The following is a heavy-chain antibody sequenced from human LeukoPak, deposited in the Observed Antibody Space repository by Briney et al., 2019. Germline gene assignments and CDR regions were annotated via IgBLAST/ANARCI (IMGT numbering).Heavy chain of an antibody. Sequence: PSETLSLTCTVSGGSIGSYYWSWIRQPPGKGLEWIGHISYSGSTNYNPSLKSRVTISVDTSKNQFSLKLSSVTAADTAVYYCARVNATVAYYFDYWGQGTLVTVSS. CDR2: ISYSGST. V-gene: IGHV4-59*12. CDR1: GGSIGSYY. CDR3: ARVNATVAYYFDY. D-gene: IGHD4-23*01. J-gene: IGHJ4*02.